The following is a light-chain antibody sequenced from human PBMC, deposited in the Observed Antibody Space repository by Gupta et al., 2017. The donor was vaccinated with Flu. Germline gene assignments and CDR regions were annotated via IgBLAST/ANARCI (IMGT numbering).Light chain of an antibody. CDR1: QSVLYSSNNRNY. CDR2: WAS. V-gene: IGKV4-1*01. CDR3: QQYSTTPLT. Sequence: NCKSSQSVLYSSNNRNYVAWYQQKPGQPPELLIYWASSRESGVPDRFSGSGSGTDFTLTISSLQAEDVAVYYCQQYSTTPLTFGGGTKVEIK. J-gene: IGKJ4*01.